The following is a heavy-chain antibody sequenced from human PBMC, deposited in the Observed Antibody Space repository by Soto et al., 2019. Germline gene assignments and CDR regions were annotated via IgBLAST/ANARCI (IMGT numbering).Heavy chain of an antibody. D-gene: IGHD6-6*01. Sequence: EVQLVESGGGLVKTGGSLRLSCAASGFTFSNAWMTWVRQAPGKGLEWVGRIKCKSDGETTDYAAPVKGKFTIPQEDSRNTAYQQMNSLNSEPTAAYYCPPDGPYRMSSLLFEPRGQGTLVTVSS. CDR2: IKCKSDGETT. V-gene: IGHV3-15*01. J-gene: IGHJ5*02. CDR3: PPDGPYRMSSLLFEP. CDR1: GFTFSNAW.